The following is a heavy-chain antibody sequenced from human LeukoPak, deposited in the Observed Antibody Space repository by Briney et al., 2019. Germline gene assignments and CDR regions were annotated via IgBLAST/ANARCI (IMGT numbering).Heavy chain of an antibody. CDR2: ISWNSGSI. V-gene: IGHV3-9*03. CDR3: AKDRAAAGTLGAFDI. Sequence: GGSLRLSCAASGFTFDDYAMHWVRQAPGKGLEWVSGISWNSGSIGYADSVKGRFTISRDNAKNSLYLQMNSLRAEDMALYYCAKDRAAAGTLGAFDIWGQGTMVTVSS. J-gene: IGHJ3*02. D-gene: IGHD6-13*01. CDR1: GFTFDDYA.